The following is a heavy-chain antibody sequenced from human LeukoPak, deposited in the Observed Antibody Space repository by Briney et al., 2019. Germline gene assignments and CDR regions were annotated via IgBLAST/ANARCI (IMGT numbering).Heavy chain of an antibody. J-gene: IGHJ4*02. D-gene: IGHD6-19*01. CDR1: SFTFSSYG. CDR3: ASPTPSGWYRPDY. CDR2: IWYDGSNK. V-gene: IGHV3-33*08. Sequence: PGGSLRLSCAAYSFTFSSYGMHWVRQAPGKGLEWVAAIWYDGSNKYYADSVKGRFTISRDNSKNTLYLQMNSLRGEDTAVYYCASPTPSGWYRPDYWGQGTLVTVSS.